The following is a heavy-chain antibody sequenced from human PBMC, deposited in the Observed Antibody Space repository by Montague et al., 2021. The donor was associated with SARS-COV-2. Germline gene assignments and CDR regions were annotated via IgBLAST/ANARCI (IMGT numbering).Heavy chain of an antibody. CDR1: GGSITGYY. V-gene: IGHV4-59*01. D-gene: IGHD4-23*01. Sequence: SETLSLTCTVSGGSITGYYWCWLRRSPRKGLEWIAYIYDCGAVNYNPSLGSRVTLSTDTSKNQLSLKLNSVTAADTAVYYCVRDHPYGGPRGAYDIWGQGTVVTVSS. CDR2: IYDCGAV. CDR3: VRDHPYGGPRGAYDI. J-gene: IGHJ3*02.